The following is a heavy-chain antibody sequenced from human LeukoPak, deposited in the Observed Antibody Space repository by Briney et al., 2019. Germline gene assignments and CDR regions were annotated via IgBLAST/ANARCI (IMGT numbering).Heavy chain of an antibody. J-gene: IGHJ5*02. CDR1: GVSISSSGYY. D-gene: IGHD1-26*01. Sequence: SETLSLTCTGSGVSISSSGYYWGWIRQPPGKGLEWIASIYYSGSTYYNPSLKSRVTISVDTSKNQLSLKLSSLTAADTAVYYCARHEYSGSYYGLSWFDPWGQGTLVTVSS. CDR3: ARHEYSGSYYGLSWFDP. V-gene: IGHV4-39*01. CDR2: IYYSGST.